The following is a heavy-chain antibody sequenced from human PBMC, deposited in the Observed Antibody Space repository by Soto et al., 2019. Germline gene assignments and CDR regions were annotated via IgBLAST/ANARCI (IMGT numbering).Heavy chain of an antibody. D-gene: IGHD6-13*01. CDR3: AKDSQIEEAGKRYYYYGMDV. V-gene: IGHV3-23*01. Sequence: GGSLRLSCAASGFTFSSYAMSWVRQAPGKGLEWVSAISGSGGSTYYADSVKGRFTISRDNSKNTLYLQMNSLRAEDTAVYYCAKDSQIEEAGKRYYYYGMDVWGQGTTVTVSS. CDR2: ISGSGGST. J-gene: IGHJ6*02. CDR1: GFTFSSYA.